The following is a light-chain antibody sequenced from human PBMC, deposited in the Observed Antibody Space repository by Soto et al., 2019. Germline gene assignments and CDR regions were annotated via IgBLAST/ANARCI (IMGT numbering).Light chain of an antibody. V-gene: IGKV3-15*01. CDR1: QSVRSN. J-gene: IGKJ2*01. CDR3: QQYNNWPPLYT. CDR2: GAS. Sequence: EIVMTQSPATLSVSPGEGATLSCRASQSVRSNLAWYQQKPGQPPRILIYGASTRAYGIPDRFSGSGSGTEFTLTISGLQSEDFAVYYCQQYNNWPPLYTFGQGTKLEIK.